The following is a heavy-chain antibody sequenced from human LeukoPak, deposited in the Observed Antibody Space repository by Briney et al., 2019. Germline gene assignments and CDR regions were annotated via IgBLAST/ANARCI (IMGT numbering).Heavy chain of an antibody. Sequence: SETLSLTCAVYGGSLNYYYWSWIRQSPGKGLEWIGDIFDGKTINYNPSLKSRVTISAATSSQQFSLNLKSVTAADTAVYFCASGAWATRLNSWAQGALVIVSS. CDR2: IFDGKTI. CDR1: GGSLNYYY. J-gene: IGHJ4*02. D-gene: IGHD4-23*01. V-gene: IGHV4-34*12. CDR3: ASGAWATRLNS.